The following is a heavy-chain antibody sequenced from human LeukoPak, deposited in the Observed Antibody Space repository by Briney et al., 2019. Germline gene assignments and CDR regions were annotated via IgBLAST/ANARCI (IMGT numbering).Heavy chain of an antibody. CDR2: ISWNGAKI. V-gene: IGHV3-9*01. CDR1: GFTFDDYA. CDR3: AKETHSTMLPGYAFDI. D-gene: IGHD1-1*01. J-gene: IGHJ3*02. Sequence: GRSLRLSCAASGFTFDDYAIHWVRQAPGKGLEWVSGISWNGAKIVYADSVKGRFTISRDNAKNSLYLQMDSLGTEDTALYYCAKETHSTMLPGYAFDIWGQGTMVTVSS.